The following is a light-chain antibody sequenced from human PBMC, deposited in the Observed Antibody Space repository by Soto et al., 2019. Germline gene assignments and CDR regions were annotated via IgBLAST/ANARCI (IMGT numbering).Light chain of an antibody. V-gene: IGKV3-20*01. Sequence: DIVLTQSPGTLSLSPGERATLSCKTSQSSGSNFLAWYQHKPGQAPRLLIYASSNRATGIPDRFSGSASGTDFTLTISSPQSEDFAVYFCQQYNDWPATFGQGTKVDIK. CDR3: QQYNDWPAT. CDR1: QSSGSNF. CDR2: ASS. J-gene: IGKJ1*01.